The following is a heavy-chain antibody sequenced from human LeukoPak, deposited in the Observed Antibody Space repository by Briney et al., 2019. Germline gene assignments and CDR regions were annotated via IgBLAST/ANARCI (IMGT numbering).Heavy chain of an antibody. J-gene: IGHJ5*02. Sequence: GGSLRLSCAASGFTFDDYAMHWVRQAPGKGLEWVSGISWNSGSIGYADSVKGRFTISRDNAKNSLYLQMNSLRAEDTALYYCAKDGTWGQGTLVTVSS. CDR2: ISWNSGSI. CDR1: GFTFDDYA. CDR3: AKDGT. V-gene: IGHV3-9*01.